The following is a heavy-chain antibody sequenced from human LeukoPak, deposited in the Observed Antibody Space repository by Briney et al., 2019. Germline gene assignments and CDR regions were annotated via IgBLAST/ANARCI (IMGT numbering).Heavy chain of an antibody. CDR3: TVHVLRYFADC. CDR1: GFTFSNAW. CDR2: IKSKTDGGTT. V-gene: IGHV3-15*01. J-gene: IGHJ4*02. D-gene: IGHD3-9*01. Sequence: GGSLRLSCAASGFTFSNAWMSWVRQAPGKGLEWVGRIKSKTDGGTTDYAAPVKGRFTISRDDSKNTLYLQMNSLKTEDTAVYYCTVHVLRYFADCWGQGTLVTVSS.